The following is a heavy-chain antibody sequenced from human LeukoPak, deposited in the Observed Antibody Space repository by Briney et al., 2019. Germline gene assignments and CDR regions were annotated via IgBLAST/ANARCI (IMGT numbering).Heavy chain of an antibody. Sequence: SETLSLTCTVSGGSISSSSYYWGWIRQPPGKGLEWIGSIYYSGSTYYNPSLKSRVTISVDTSKNQFSLKLSSVTAADTAVYYCARGLGQQLVPDYWGQGTLVTVSS. CDR2: IYYSGST. CDR1: GGSISSSSYY. V-gene: IGHV4-39*07. D-gene: IGHD6-13*01. CDR3: ARGLGQQLVPDY. J-gene: IGHJ4*02.